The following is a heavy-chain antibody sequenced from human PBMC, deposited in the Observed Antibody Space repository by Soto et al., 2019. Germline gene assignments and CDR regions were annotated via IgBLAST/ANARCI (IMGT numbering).Heavy chain of an antibody. Sequence: ASVKLSCKESGYTFTSYYMHWVRQAPGEGLEWMGIINPSGGSTSYAQKFQGRVTMTRDTSTSTAYMELSSLRSEDTAVYSCARGMTTVTSDAFDIWGQGTMVTVSS. J-gene: IGHJ3*02. CDR1: GYTFTSYY. D-gene: IGHD4-4*01. V-gene: IGHV1-46*01. CDR2: INPSGGST. CDR3: ARGMTTVTSDAFDI.